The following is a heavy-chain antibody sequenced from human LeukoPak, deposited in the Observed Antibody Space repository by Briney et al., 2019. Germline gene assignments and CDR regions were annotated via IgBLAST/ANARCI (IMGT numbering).Heavy chain of an antibody. J-gene: IGHJ6*03. V-gene: IGHV4-61*02. CDR1: GGSIRSGTDY. Sequence: SQTLSLTCTVSGGSIRSGTDYWSWIRQPAGKGLEWIGRIYMSGSTDYNPSFKSRVTMSVDTSKNQVSLKLRSVTAADTAVYYCARVIWGGDFHYSLDVWGRGTTVIVSS. D-gene: IGHD7-27*01. CDR2: IYMSGST. CDR3: ARVIWGGDFHYSLDV.